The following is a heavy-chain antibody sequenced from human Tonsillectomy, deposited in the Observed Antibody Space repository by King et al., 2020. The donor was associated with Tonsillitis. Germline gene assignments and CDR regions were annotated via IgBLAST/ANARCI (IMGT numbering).Heavy chain of an antibody. CDR1: GGSISTYY. D-gene: IGHD3-10*01. Sequence: QLQESGPGLVKPSETLSLTCTVSGGSISTYYWSWIRQPPGKGLEWLGYIYYSGSTNYNPSLKSRVTISVDTSKNQFSLKLSSVTAADTAVYYCARDRLWFGEAATYYYYGMDVWGQGTTVTVSS. CDR3: ARDRLWFGEAATYYYYGMDV. V-gene: IGHV4-59*01. J-gene: IGHJ6*02. CDR2: IYYSGST.